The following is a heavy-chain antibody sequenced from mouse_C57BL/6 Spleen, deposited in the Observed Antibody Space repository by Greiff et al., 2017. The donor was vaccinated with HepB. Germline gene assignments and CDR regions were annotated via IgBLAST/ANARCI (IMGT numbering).Heavy chain of an antibody. V-gene: IGHV1-39*01. CDR2: INPNYGTT. CDR3: ARGSIYYDYDGVAWFAY. J-gene: IGHJ3*01. CDR1: GYSFTDYN. Sequence: EVKLMESGPELVKPGASVKISCKASGYSFTDYNMNWVKQSNGKSLEWIGVINPNYGTTSYNQKFKGKATLTVDQSSSTAYMQLNSLTSEDSAVYYCARGSIYYDYDGVAWFAYWGQGTLVTVSA. D-gene: IGHD2-4*01.